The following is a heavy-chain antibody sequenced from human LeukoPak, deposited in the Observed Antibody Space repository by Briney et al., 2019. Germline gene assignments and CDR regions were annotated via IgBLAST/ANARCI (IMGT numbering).Heavy chain of an antibody. CDR2: INPNSGGT. Sequence: ASVEVSCKASGYTFTGYYMHWARQAPGQGLEWMGWINPNSGGTNYAQKFQGRVTMTRDTSISTAYMELSRLRSDDTAVYYCASLAVTTDAFDIWGQGTMVTVSS. CDR1: GYTFTGYY. D-gene: IGHD4-17*01. V-gene: IGHV1-2*02. J-gene: IGHJ3*02. CDR3: ASLAVTTDAFDI.